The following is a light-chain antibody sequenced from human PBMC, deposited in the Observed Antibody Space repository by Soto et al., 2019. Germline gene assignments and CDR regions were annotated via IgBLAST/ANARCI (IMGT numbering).Light chain of an antibody. CDR1: QGIRTY. Sequence: DIQMTQSPSSLSASVGDRVTITCRASQGIRTYLAWYQQKPGKVPKVLIYAASTLQSGVPSRFRGSGSGTDFNLTISSLQPEDGATYYCQKYDSAPFTFGPGTRVDIK. CDR2: AAS. J-gene: IGKJ3*01. V-gene: IGKV1-27*01. CDR3: QKYDSAPFT.